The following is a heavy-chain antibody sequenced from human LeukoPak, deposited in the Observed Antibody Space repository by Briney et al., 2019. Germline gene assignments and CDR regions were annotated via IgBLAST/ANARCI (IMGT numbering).Heavy chain of an antibody. V-gene: IGHV3-23*01. Sequence: GGSLRLSCVASGFSFNTYWMHWVRQAPGKGLEWVSAISGSGGSAYYADSVKGRFTISRDNSRNSLSLQMNSLRAEDTALYYCAKTGYSSGWYRIWDYWGQGTLVTVSS. D-gene: IGHD6-19*01. CDR1: GFSFNTYW. J-gene: IGHJ4*02. CDR2: ISGSGGSA. CDR3: AKTGYSSGWYRIWDY.